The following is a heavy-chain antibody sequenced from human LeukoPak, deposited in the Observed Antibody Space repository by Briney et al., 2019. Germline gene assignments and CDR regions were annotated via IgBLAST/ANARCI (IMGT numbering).Heavy chain of an antibody. Sequence: ASVKVSCKASGYTFTSYDINWVRQATGQGLEWMGWMNPNSGNTGYAQKFQGRVTITRNTSISTAYMELSSLRSDDTAVYFCVRDERAVTAGGEYYFDYWGQGTLVTVSS. D-gene: IGHD2-21*01. J-gene: IGHJ4*02. CDR2: MNPNSGNT. CDR1: GYTFTSYD. V-gene: IGHV1-8*03. CDR3: VRDERAVTAGGEYYFDY.